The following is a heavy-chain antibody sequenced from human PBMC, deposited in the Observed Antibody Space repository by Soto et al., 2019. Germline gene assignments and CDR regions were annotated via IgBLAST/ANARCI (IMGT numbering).Heavy chain of an antibody. CDR3: ARQEMATITWFDP. Sequence: PGESLKISCKGSGYSFTGYWISWVRQMPGKGLEWMGIIYPGDSDTRYSPSFQGQVTISADKSISTAYLQWSSLKASDTAMYYCARQEMATITWFDPWGQGTLVTVSS. J-gene: IGHJ5*02. D-gene: IGHD5-12*01. CDR2: IYPGDSDT. V-gene: IGHV5-51*01. CDR1: GYSFTGYW.